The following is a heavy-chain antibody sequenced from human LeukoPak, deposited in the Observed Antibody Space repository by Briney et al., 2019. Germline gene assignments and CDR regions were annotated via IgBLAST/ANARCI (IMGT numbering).Heavy chain of an antibody. Sequence: LETLSLTCTVSGGSISSYYWSWIRQPPGKGLEWIGYIYYSGSTNYNPSLKSRVTISVDTSKNQFSLKLSSVTAADTAVYYCARQVRGLRRSGYYFDYWGQGTLVTVSS. D-gene: IGHD5-12*01. V-gene: IGHV4-59*08. CDR1: GGSISSYY. CDR2: IYYSGST. CDR3: ARQVRGLRRSGYYFDY. J-gene: IGHJ4*02.